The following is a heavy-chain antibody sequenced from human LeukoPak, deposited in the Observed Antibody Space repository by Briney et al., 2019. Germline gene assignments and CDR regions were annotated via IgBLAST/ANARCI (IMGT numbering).Heavy chain of an antibody. Sequence: GGSLRLSCAASGFTFSSYSMNWVRQAPGKGLEWVSHISSSSSTIYCADSVKGRFTISRDNAKKSLYLQMNSLRDEDTAVYYCARVYYYDSSNAFDIWGQGTMVTVSS. CDR3: ARVYYYDSSNAFDI. D-gene: IGHD3-22*01. CDR1: GFTFSSYS. J-gene: IGHJ3*02. CDR2: ISSSSSTI. V-gene: IGHV3-48*02.